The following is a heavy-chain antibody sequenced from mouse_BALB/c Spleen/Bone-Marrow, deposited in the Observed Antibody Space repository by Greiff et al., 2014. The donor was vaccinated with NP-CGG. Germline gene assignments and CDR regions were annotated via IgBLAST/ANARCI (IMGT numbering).Heavy chain of an antibody. CDR2: IDPANGNT. Sequence: VQLQQSGAELVKPGASVKLSCTASGFNIKDTYIHWVKQRPEQGLEWIGRIDPANGNTKYGPKFQGRATVTTGTSSNTAFLQLSNLTSEDTAVYYCARSGDGPFAYWGQGTLVTVSA. CDR1: GFNIKDTY. CDR3: ARSGDGPFAY. D-gene: IGHD2-3*01. V-gene: IGHV14-3*02. J-gene: IGHJ3*01.